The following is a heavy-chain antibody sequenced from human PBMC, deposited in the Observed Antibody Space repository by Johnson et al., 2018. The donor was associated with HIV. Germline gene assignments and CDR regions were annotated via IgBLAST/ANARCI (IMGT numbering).Heavy chain of an antibody. J-gene: IGHJ3*02. CDR3: ARLGFYNWNGGGALDI. V-gene: IGHV3-53*01. CDR2: IYSGGST. D-gene: IGHD1-20*01. CDR1: GFTVSSNY. Sequence: VQLVESGGGLIQPGGSLRLSCAASGFTVSSNYMSWVRQAPGKGLEWVSVIYSGGSTYTADYVKGRFTISRDNSKNTLYLQMNSMRAEDTAVYYCARLGFYNWNGGGALDIWGQGTMVTVSS.